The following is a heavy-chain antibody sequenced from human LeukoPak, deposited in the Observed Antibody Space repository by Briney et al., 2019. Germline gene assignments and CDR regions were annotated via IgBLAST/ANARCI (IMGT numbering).Heavy chain of an antibody. CDR1: GFDFKIYT. CDR3: ARAALPADYYDSSGYYSLDY. J-gene: IGHJ4*02. V-gene: IGHV3-21*01. CDR2: IDRNSDYI. D-gene: IGHD3-22*01. Sequence: GGSLRLSCAASGFDFKIYTMNWIRQAPGKGLEWVAYIDRNSDYIYYADSVKGRFTISRDNAKNSLYLQMNSLRAEDTAVYYCARAALPADYYDSSGYYSLDYWGQGTLVTVSS.